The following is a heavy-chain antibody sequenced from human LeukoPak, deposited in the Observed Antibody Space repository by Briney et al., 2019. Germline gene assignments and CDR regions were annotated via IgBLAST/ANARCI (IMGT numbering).Heavy chain of an antibody. V-gene: IGHV4-39*01. D-gene: IGHD2-2*01. CDR3: ARHEGSASYYYY. J-gene: IGHJ4*02. Sequence: SETLSLTCTVSGGSISSTSHFWGWIRQPPGKGLEWIGSFHYSRGTYYNPSLKSRVTISADTSSNQFSLKLSSVTASDTAVYYCARHEGSASYYYYWGQGTLVTVSS. CDR2: FHYSRGT. CDR1: GGSISSTSHF.